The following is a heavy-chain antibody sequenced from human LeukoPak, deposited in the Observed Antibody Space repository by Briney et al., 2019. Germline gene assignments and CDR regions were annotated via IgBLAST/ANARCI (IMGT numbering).Heavy chain of an antibody. CDR1: GFTFSSYS. CDR2: ISSSSSYI. Sequence: GGSLRLSRAASGFTFSSYSMNWVRQAPGKGLEWVSSISSSSSYIYYADSVKGRFTISRDNAKNSLYLQMNSLRAEDTAVYYCARGWDIVATYYYYGLDVWGQGTTVTVSS. V-gene: IGHV3-21*01. J-gene: IGHJ6*02. CDR3: ARGWDIVATYYYYGLDV. D-gene: IGHD5-12*01.